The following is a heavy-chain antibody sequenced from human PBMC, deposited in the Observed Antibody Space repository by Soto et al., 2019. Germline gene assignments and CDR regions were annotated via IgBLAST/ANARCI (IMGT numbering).Heavy chain of an antibody. J-gene: IGHJ6*02. CDR1: GGSISSGGYY. CDR3: ARGRIEDIVVVPAEDYYYYGMDV. CDR2: IYYSGST. D-gene: IGHD2-2*01. V-gene: IGHV4-31*03. Sequence: QVQLQESGPGLVKPSQTLSLTCTVSGGSISSGGYYWSWIRQHPGKGLEWIGYIYYSGSTYYNPSLKSRVTISVDTSKNQFSLKLSSVTAADTAVYYCARGRIEDIVVVPAEDYYYYGMDVWGQGTTVTVSS.